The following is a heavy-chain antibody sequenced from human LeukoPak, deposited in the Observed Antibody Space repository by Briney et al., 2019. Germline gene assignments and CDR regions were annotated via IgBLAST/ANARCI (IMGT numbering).Heavy chain of an antibody. Sequence: PGGSLRLSCTASGSTLSNFNIYAMSWVRQAPGKGLDWVSIISSGGDSIYYADSVKARFTTSRDNSKKTLYLQMNSLRAEDTALYYCANDLVGTGAFDIWGRGTMVTVSS. CDR2: ISSGGDSI. CDR3: ANDLVGTGAFDI. D-gene: IGHD2-21*02. V-gene: IGHV3-23*01. CDR1: GSTLSNFNIYA. J-gene: IGHJ3*02.